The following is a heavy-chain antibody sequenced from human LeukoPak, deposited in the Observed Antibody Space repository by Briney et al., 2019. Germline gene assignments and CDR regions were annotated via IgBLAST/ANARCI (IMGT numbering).Heavy chain of an antibody. CDR2: IIDSGGSA. D-gene: IGHD6-6*01. CDR3: AKRYSSSSRTSYFFDY. V-gene: IGHV3-23*01. J-gene: IGHJ4*02. CDR1: GFTFSTYA. Sequence: GGSLRLSCAASGFTFSTYAMSWVRQAPGKGLEWVSAIIDSGGSAFYADSVKGRFTISRDNSKNTLYLQMNSLRAEDTAVYYCAKRYSSSSRTSYFFDYWGQGTLVTGSS.